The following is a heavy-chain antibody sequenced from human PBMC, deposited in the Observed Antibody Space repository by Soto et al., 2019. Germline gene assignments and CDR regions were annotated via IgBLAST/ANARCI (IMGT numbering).Heavy chain of an antibody. J-gene: IGHJ6*02. CDR1: GFTFSSYG. CDR3: AKAHMEKDELYYYYYYGMDV. Sequence: GGSLRLSCAASGFTFSSYGMHWVRQAPGKGLEWVAVISYDGSNKYYADSVKGRFTISRDNSKNTLYLQMNSLRAEDTAVYYCAKAHMEKDELYYYYYYGMDVWGQGTTVTVSS. D-gene: IGHD1-1*01. V-gene: IGHV3-30*18. CDR2: ISYDGSNK.